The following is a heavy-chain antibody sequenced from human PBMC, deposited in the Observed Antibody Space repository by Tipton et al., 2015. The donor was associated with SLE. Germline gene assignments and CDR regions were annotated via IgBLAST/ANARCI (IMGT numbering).Heavy chain of an antibody. CDR2: IYNSGST. V-gene: IGHV4-34*01. Sequence: TLSLTCAVYGGSFSGYYWSWIRQPPGKGLEWIGSIYNSGSTHYNPSLKSRVTISVDTSKNQFSLKLSSVTAADTAVYYCARDPRYGNFDYWGQGTLVTVSS. CDR1: GGSFSGYY. CDR3: ARDPRYGNFDY. J-gene: IGHJ4*02. D-gene: IGHD5-18*01.